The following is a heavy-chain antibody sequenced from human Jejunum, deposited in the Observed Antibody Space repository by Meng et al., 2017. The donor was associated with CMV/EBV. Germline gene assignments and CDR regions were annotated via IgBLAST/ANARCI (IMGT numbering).Heavy chain of an antibody. CDR1: GYTLSSYG. Sequence: AGYTLSSYGISWVRQAPGQGLEWMGGISAYNGNTDYAQKFQGRVTMTTDTSTSTAYMELRSLRSDDTAVYYCARFVQGWELLSHFDYWGQGTLVTVSS. CDR3: ARFVQGWELLSHFDY. CDR2: ISAYNGNT. V-gene: IGHV1-18*01. D-gene: IGHD1-26*01. J-gene: IGHJ4*02.